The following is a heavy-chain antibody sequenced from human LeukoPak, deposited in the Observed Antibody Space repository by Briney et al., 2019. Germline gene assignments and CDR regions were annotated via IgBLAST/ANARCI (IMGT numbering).Heavy chain of an antibody. V-gene: IGHV3-33*01. J-gene: IGHJ4*02. CDR3: ARVVAAAGIDY. CDR1: GFTFSSYG. D-gene: IGHD6-13*01. Sequence: GGSPRLSCAASGFTFSSYGMHWVRQAPGKGLEWVAVIWYDGSNKYYADSVKGRFTISRDNSKNTLYLQMNSLRAEDTAVYYCARVVAAAGIDYWGQGTLVTVSS. CDR2: IWYDGSNK.